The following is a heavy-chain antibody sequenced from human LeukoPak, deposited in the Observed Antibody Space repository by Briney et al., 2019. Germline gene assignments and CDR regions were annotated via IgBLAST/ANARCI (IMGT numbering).Heavy chain of an antibody. J-gene: IGHJ4*02. Sequence: GESLKISCKGSGYSFTSYWIGWVRQMPGKGLEWMGIIYPGDSDTRYSPSFQGQVTISADKSISTAYLQWSSLKASDTAMYYCARPYCSGGSCYGWYYFDYWGQGTLVTVSS. V-gene: IGHV5-51*01. CDR1: GYSFTSYW. CDR2: IYPGDSDT. D-gene: IGHD2-15*01. CDR3: ARPYCSGGSCYGWYYFDY.